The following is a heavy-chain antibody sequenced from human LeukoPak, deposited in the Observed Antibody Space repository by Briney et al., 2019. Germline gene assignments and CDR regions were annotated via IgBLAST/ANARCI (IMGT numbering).Heavy chain of an antibody. J-gene: IGHJ5*02. D-gene: IGHD6-13*01. CDR3: ATSGGPIAAGENWFDP. CDR2: MNPNSGNT. V-gene: IGHV1-8*01. Sequence: ASVKVSCKASGYTFTSYDINWVRQATGQGLEWMGWMNPNSGNTGYAQKFQGRVTMTRNTSISTAYMELSSLRSEDTAVYYCATSGGPIAAGENWFDPWGQGTLVTVSS. CDR1: GYTFTSYD.